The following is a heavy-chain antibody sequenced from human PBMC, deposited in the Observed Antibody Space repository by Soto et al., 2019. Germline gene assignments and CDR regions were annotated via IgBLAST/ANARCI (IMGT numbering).Heavy chain of an antibody. CDR3: ARDRAARPTGWFDP. CDR1: GGSISSYY. J-gene: IGHJ5*02. V-gene: IGHV4-59*01. Sequence: SETLSLTCTVSGGSISSYYWSWIRQPPGKGLEWIGYIYYSGSTNYNPSLKSRVTISVDTSKNQFSLKLSPVTAADTAVYYCARDRAARPTGWFDPWGQGTLVTVSS. CDR2: IYYSGST. D-gene: IGHD6-6*01.